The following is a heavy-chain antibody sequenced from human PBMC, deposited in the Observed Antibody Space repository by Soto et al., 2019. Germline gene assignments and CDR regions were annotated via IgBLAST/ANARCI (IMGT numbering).Heavy chain of an antibody. V-gene: IGHV4-59*01. CDR2: IYYSGNT. Sequence: QVQLQESGPGLVKPSETLSLTCTVSGGSISSYYWTWIRQPPGKGLEWIGYIYYSGNTNYNPSLKSRVTISVDTSKNQFSLKLSSVTAADTAVYYCARSKLTMGAYAFDIWGQGTMVTVSS. D-gene: IGHD3-10*01. J-gene: IGHJ3*02. CDR1: GGSISSYY. CDR3: ARSKLTMGAYAFDI.